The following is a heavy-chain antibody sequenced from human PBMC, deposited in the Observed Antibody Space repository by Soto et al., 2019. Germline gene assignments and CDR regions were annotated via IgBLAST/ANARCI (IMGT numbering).Heavy chain of an antibody. V-gene: IGHV1-69*01. CDR1: EGTFNRYA. J-gene: IGHJ4*02. D-gene: IGHD3-22*01. Sequence: QVQLVQSGAEVKKPGSSVKVSCKASEGTFNRYAISWVRQAPGQGLEWMGGIIPIFGTANYAQKFQGRLSITADESTSTVYMHLNSLRSEDTAVYYCARQFDYDRNGYYYAYWGQGTLVTVSS. CDR3: ARQFDYDRNGYYYAY. CDR2: IIPIFGTA.